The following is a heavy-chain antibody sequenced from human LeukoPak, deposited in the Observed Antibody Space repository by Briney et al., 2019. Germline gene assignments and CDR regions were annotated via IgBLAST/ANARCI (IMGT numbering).Heavy chain of an antibody. CDR1: GFTFSTYS. CDR2: ITGSSRTI. Sequence: PGGSLRLSCAPSGFTFSTYSMIWVRQAPGKGLEWISYITGSSRTIYYADSVKGRFTISRDKAKNSLFLQMNSLRDEDTAIYYCARDRGTGWAIDYWGQGTLVTVSS. CDR3: ARDRGTGWAIDY. D-gene: IGHD6-19*01. J-gene: IGHJ4*02. V-gene: IGHV3-48*02.